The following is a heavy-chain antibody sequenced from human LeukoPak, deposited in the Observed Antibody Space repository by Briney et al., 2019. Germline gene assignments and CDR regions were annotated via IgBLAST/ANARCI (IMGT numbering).Heavy chain of an antibody. J-gene: IGHJ4*02. V-gene: IGHV4-30-4*08. CDR1: GGSISSYY. CDR2: IYYSGST. CDR3: ARESRDSSGYYPPYYFDY. Sequence: SETLSLTCTVSGGSISSYYWSWIRQPPGKGLEWIGYIYYSGSTYYNPSLKSRVTISVDTSKNQFSLKLGSVTAADTAVYYCARESRDSSGYYPPYYFDYWGQGTLVTVSS. D-gene: IGHD3-22*01.